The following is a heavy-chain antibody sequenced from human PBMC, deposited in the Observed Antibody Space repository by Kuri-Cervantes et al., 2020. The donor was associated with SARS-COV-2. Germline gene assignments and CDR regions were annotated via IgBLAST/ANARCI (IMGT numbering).Heavy chain of an antibody. V-gene: IGHV3-74*01. CDR2: ISSDGSST. CDR1: GFTFSSYW. Sequence: GESLKISCAASGFTFSSYWMHWVRQAPGKGLVWVSRISSDGSSTSYADSVKGRFTISRDNAQNTLYLQMNSLRAEDTAVYYCARDRYDFWSGLGYYYYGMDVWGQGTTVTVSS. CDR3: ARDRYDFWSGLGYYYYGMDV. J-gene: IGHJ6*02. D-gene: IGHD3-3*01.